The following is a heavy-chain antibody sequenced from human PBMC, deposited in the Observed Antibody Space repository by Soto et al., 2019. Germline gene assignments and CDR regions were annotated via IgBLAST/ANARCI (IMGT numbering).Heavy chain of an antibody. CDR3: AKDRRYYDSGTHLSGFDV. CDR1: GFTFNNFA. Sequence: EVQLLESGGGLVQPGGSLRLSCAASGFTFNNFAMNWVRQAPGKGLQWVSTISGSAASTFYADSVKVRFTISRDNLKNTLFLKMKRLRVEDTAIYYCAKDRRYYDSGTHLSGFDVWGQGTMVTVSS. V-gene: IGHV3-23*01. CDR2: ISGSAAST. J-gene: IGHJ3*01. D-gene: IGHD3-10*01.